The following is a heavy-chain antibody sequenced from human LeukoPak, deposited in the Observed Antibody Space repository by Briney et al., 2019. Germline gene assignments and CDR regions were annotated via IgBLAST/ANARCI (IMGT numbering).Heavy chain of an antibody. D-gene: IGHD2-15*01. Sequence: KPSETLSLTCTVSGGSISSYYWSWIRQPPGKGLEWIGSIYYSGSTYYNPSLKSRVTISVDTSKNQFSLKLSSVTAADTAVYYCARAGVVVAASNFDYWGQGTLVTVSS. J-gene: IGHJ4*02. CDR2: IYYSGST. CDR3: ARAGVVVAASNFDY. V-gene: IGHV4-59*12. CDR1: GGSISSYY.